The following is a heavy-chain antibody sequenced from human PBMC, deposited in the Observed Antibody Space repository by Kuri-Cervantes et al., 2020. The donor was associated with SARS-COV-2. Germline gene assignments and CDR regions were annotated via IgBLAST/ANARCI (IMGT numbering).Heavy chain of an antibody. CDR1: GYTVTGYY. V-gene: IGHV1-2*06. CDR3: ARLPDYYDSSGLDY. Sequence: ASVKVSCKASGYTVTGYYMHWVRQAPGQGLEWMGRINPNSGGTNYAQKFQGRVTMTRNTSISTAYMELSSLRSEDTAVYYCARLPDYYDSSGLDYWGQGTLVTVSS. J-gene: IGHJ4*02. CDR2: INPNSGGT. D-gene: IGHD3-22*01.